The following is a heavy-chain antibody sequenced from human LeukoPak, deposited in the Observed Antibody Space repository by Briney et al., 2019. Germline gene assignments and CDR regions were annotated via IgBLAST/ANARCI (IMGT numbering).Heavy chain of an antibody. J-gene: IGHJ4*02. CDR1: GGSFSGYY. CDR2: INHSGST. V-gene: IGHV4-34*01. Sequence: PSETLSLTCAVYGGSFSGYYWSWIRQPPGKGLEWIGEINHSGSTNYNPSLKSRVTISVDTSKNQFSLKLSSVTAADTAVYYCASGPVSYSSGWYFNYWGQGTLVTVSS. CDR3: ASGPVSYSSGWYFNY. D-gene: IGHD6-19*01.